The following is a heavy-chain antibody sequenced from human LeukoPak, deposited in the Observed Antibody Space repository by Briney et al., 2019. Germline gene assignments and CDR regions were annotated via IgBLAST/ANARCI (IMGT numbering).Heavy chain of an antibody. CDR3: ARDGGSGTYDY. CDR2: INPSGGST. J-gene: IGHJ4*02. D-gene: IGHD1-26*01. Sequence: GASVKVSCKASGYTFTSYYMHWVRQAPGQGLEWMGIINPSGGSTSYAQKFQGRVTMTRDTSTSTVYMELCSLRSEDTAVYYCARDGGSGTYDYWGQGTLVTVSS. V-gene: IGHV1-46*01. CDR1: GYTFTSYY.